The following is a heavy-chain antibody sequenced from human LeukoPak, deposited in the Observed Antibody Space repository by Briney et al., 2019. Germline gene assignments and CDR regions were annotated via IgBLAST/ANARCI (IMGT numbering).Heavy chain of an antibody. Sequence: ASVKVSCKASGGTFSSYAISWVRQAPGQGLEWMGWISAYNGNTNYAQKLQGRVTMTTDTSTSTAYMELRSLRSDDTAVYYCARFSTGVEYGMDVWGQGTTVTVSS. CDR2: ISAYNGNT. J-gene: IGHJ6*02. D-gene: IGHD4-23*01. V-gene: IGHV1-18*01. CDR1: GGTFSSYA. CDR3: ARFSTGVEYGMDV.